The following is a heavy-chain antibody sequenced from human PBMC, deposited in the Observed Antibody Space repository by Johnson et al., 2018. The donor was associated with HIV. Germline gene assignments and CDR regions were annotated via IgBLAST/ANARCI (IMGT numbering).Heavy chain of an antibody. V-gene: IGHV3-7*01. CDR2: IKQDGSEM. D-gene: IGHD1-1*01. Sequence: VQLVESGGGLVQPGGSLRLSCAASGFTFSSYWMSWVRQASGKGLEWVANIKQDGSEMYYVDSVKGRFTISRDNAKKSLYLQMNSLRAEDTAVYYCARDGSNFGAVDIWGQGTMVTVS. CDR1: GFTFSSYW. CDR3: ARDGSNFGAVDI. J-gene: IGHJ3*02.